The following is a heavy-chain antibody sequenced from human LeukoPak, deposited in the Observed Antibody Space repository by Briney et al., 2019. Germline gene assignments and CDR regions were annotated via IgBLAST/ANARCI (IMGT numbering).Heavy chain of an antibody. Sequence: HGESLKISCKGSGYTFTSYWISWVRQMPGKGLEWMGRIYPSDSYTNYSPSFQGHVTISADKSISTAYLQWSGLKASDIAMYYCAREVGRVRYFDYWGQGTLVTVSS. CDR2: IYPSDSYT. CDR1: GYTFTSYW. D-gene: IGHD2-2*01. J-gene: IGHJ4*02. V-gene: IGHV5-10-1*01. CDR3: AREVGRVRYFDY.